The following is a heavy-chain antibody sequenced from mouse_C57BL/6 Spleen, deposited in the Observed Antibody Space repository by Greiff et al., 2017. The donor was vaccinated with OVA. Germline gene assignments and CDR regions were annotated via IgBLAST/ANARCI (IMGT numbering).Heavy chain of an antibody. J-gene: IGHJ1*03. V-gene: IGHV1-59*01. D-gene: IGHD2-1*01. Sequence: VKLQQPGAELVRPGTSVKLSCEASGYTFTSYWMHWVKQRPGQGLEWIGVIDPSDSYTNYNQKFKGKATLTVDTSSSTAYMQLSSLTSEDSAVYYCARRSYGNYWYFDVWGTGTTVTVSS. CDR1: GYTFTSYW. CDR3: ARRSYGNYWYFDV. CDR2: IDPSDSYT.